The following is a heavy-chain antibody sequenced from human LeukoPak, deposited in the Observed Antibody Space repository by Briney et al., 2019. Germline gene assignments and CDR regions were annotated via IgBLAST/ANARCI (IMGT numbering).Heavy chain of an antibody. Sequence: ASVKVSCKASGYTFTGYYMHWVRQAPGQGLEWMGWINPNSGGTNYAQNFQGRVTMTRDTSISTAYMELSRLRSDDTAVYYCARRSKRFDTEDYWGQGTLVTVSS. D-gene: IGHD3-16*02. V-gene: IGHV1-2*02. J-gene: IGHJ4*02. CDR1: GYTFTGYY. CDR3: ARRSKRFDTEDY. CDR2: INPNSGGT.